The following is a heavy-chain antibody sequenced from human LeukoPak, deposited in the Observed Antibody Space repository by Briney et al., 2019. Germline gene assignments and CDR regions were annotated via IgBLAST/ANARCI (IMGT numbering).Heavy chain of an antibody. J-gene: IGHJ4*02. CDR2: INSDGSST. V-gene: IGHV3-74*01. D-gene: IGHD6-13*01. CDR1: GFTFSSYW. CDR3: ARLGMAAAFSDY. Sequence: GGSLRLSCAASGFTFSSYWMHWVRQAPGKGLVWVSRINSDGSSTSYADSVKGRFTISRDNAKNTLYLQMNSLKTEDTAVYYCARLGMAAAFSDYWGQGTLVTVSS.